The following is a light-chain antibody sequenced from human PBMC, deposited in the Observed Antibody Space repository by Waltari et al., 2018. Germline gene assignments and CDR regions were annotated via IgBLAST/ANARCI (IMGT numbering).Light chain of an antibody. CDR1: SGHSSNI. CDR2: VNSDGSE. Sequence: QLVLTQSPSASASLGASVKLTCTLSSGHSSNIIAWLQQQPGKGPRYLMKVNSDGSERKGDDITDRFSGSSSGDERYLAISSLQYEDEADYYCETGGHGTWVFGGGTKLTVL. J-gene: IGLJ3*02. V-gene: IGLV4-69*01. CDR3: ETGGHGTWV.